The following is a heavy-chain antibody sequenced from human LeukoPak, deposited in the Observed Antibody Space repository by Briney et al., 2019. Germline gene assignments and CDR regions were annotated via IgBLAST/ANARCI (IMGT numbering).Heavy chain of an antibody. D-gene: IGHD5-24*01. CDR1: GFTFSSYG. CDR3: AREGDGFNSVDY. CDR2: IWYDGSNK. Sequence: PGRSLRLSCAASGFTFSSYGMHWVRQAPGKGLEWVAVIWYDGSNKYYADSVKGRFTISRDNSKNTLYLQMNSLRAEDTAVYYCAREGDGFNSVDYWGQGALVTVSS. J-gene: IGHJ4*02. V-gene: IGHV3-33*01.